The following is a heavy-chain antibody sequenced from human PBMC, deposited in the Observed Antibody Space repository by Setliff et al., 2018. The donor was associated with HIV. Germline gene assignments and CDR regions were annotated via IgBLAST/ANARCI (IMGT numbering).Heavy chain of an antibody. CDR1: GFTFSSYA. CDR2: ISGSGGST. V-gene: IGHV3-23*01. CDR3: AKGRVYGGNGHYGMDV. D-gene: IGHD2-15*01. J-gene: IGHJ6*02. Sequence: GGSLRLSCAASGFTFSSYAMSWVRQAPGKGLEWVSAISGSGGSTYYADSVKGRFTISRDNSKNTLYLQMNSLRPEDTALYYCAKGRVYGGNGHYGMDVWGQGTTVTVSS.